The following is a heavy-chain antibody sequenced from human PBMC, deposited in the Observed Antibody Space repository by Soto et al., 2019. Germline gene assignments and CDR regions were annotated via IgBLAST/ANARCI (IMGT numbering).Heavy chain of an antibody. J-gene: IGHJ4*02. D-gene: IGHD5-12*01. CDR2: IYPGDSDT. Sequence: GESLNISCNGSGYSFTIYLIGWVRQMPGKGLEWMGIIYPGDSDTRYSPSFQGQVTISADKSISTAYLQWSSLKAPDTAMYYCARTRRDGYNSYYFDYWGQGTLVTVSS. CDR1: GYSFTIYL. V-gene: IGHV5-51*01. CDR3: ARTRRDGYNSYYFDY.